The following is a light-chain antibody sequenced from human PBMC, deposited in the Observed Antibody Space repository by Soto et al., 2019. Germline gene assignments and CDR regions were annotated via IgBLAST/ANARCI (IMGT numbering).Light chain of an antibody. CDR2: GAS. V-gene: IGKV3-20*01. CDR3: QQYGRSWT. Sequence: EIVLTQSPCTLSLSPGERATLSCRASQSVSSSYLAWYQQKPGQAPRLLIYGASSRATGIPDRFSGSGSGTDFTLTISRLEPEDFAVYYCQQYGRSWTFGHGTKVDIK. J-gene: IGKJ1*01. CDR1: QSVSSSY.